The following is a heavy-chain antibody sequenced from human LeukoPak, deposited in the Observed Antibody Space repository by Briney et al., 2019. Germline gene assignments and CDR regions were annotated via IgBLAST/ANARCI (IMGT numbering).Heavy chain of an antibody. CDR1: GGSISSYY. J-gene: IGHJ2*01. CDR3: ARVGAFYSSGWTHYWYFDL. CDR2: IYYSGGT. D-gene: IGHD6-19*01. Sequence: SETLSLTCTVAGGSISSYYWSWIRQPPGKGVERIGYIYYSGGTNYNPSLKRRVTISVDTSKNQFYLKLSSVTAADTAVYYCARVGAFYSSGWTHYWYFDLWGRGTLVTVSS. V-gene: IGHV4-59*01.